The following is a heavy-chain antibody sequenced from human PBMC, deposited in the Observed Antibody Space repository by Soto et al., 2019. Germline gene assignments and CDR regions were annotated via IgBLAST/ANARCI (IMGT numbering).Heavy chain of an antibody. Sequence: PGTGLEWVSYISSSSSTIYYADSVKGRFTISRDNAKNSLYLQMNSLRDEDTAEYYCVIYQAEDGIRFYSMVSAFLLNRSSDL. CDR2: ISSSSSTI. CDR3: VIYQAEDGIRFYSMVSAFLLNRSSDL. D-gene: IGHD3-3*01. J-gene: IGHJ2*01. V-gene: IGHV3-48*02.